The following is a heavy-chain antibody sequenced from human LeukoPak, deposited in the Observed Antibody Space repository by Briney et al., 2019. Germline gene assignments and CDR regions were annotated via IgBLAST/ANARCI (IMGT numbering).Heavy chain of an antibody. CDR3: ARDGSITMVRGATRHGMDV. D-gene: IGHD3-10*01. CDR2: IYYSGST. J-gene: IGHJ6*04. V-gene: IGHV4-31*03. Sequence: SQTLSLACTVSGGSISSGGYNWSWIRQHPGKGLEWIGYIYYSGSTYYNPSLKSRVTISVDTSKNQFSLKLSSVTAADTAVYYCARDGSITMVRGATRHGMDVWGKGTTVTVSS. CDR1: GGSISSGGYN.